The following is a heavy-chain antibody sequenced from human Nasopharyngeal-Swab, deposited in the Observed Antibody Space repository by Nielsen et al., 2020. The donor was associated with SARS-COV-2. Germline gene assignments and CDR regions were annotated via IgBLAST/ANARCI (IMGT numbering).Heavy chain of an antibody. CDR3: ASGGGIGCSGGSCYSSLWYYYYMDV. CDR2: ISSSSSYI. D-gene: IGHD2-15*01. V-gene: IGHV3-21*01. Sequence: WIRQPPGKGLEWVSSISSSSSYIYYVDSVKGRFTISRDNAKNSLYLQMNSLRAEDTAVYYCASGGGIGCSGGSCYSSLWYYYYMDVWGKGTTVTVSS. J-gene: IGHJ6*03.